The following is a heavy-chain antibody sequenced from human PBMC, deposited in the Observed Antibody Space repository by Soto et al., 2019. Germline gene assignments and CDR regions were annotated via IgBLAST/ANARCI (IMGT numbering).Heavy chain of an antibody. V-gene: IGHV3-30-3*01. J-gene: IGHJ6*02. Sequence: GGSLRLSCAASGFTFSSYAMHWVRQAPGKGLEWVAVISYDGSNKYYADSVKGRFTISRDNSKNTLYLQMNSLRAEDTAVYYCARDPADIVATWYYYGMDVWGQGTTVTVSS. CDR2: ISYDGSNK. CDR3: ARDPADIVATWYYYGMDV. D-gene: IGHD5-12*01. CDR1: GFTFSSYA.